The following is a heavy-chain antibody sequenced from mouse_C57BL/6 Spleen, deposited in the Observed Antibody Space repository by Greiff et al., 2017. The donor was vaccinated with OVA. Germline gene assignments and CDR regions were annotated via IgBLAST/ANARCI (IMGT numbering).Heavy chain of an antibody. D-gene: IGHD1-1*01. V-gene: IGHV2-2*01. J-gene: IGHJ4*01. CDR1: GFSLTSYG. CDR3: ASPGRGLPYYGSIYYAMDY. Sequence: QVQLKESGPGLVQPSQSLSITCTVSGFSLTSYGVHWVRQSPGKGLEWLGVIWSGGSTDYNAAFISRLSISKDNSKSQVFFKMNSLQADDTAIYYCASPGRGLPYYGSIYYAMDYWGQGTSVTVSS. CDR2: IWSGGST.